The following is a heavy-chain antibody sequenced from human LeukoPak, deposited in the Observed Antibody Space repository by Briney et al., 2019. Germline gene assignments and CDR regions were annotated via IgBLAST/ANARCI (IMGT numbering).Heavy chain of an antibody. J-gene: IGHJ4*02. V-gene: IGHV1-18*01. CDR3: VRDAPQPWASFESNAVD. D-gene: IGHD4-11*01. CDR2: INGYNSNV. CDR1: GYTFTSHG. Sequence: ASVTVSCKASGYTFTSHGISWVRQAPGQGLEWMGWINGYNSNVKYAQKFEGRRTMTTETSTRTAYMELRSLSSDDTAIYYCVRDAPQPWASFESNAVDWGQGNLVTVSS.